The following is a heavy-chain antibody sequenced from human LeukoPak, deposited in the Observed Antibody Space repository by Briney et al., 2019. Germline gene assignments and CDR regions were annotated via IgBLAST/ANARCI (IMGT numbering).Heavy chain of an antibody. CDR1: GFTFSSYG. D-gene: IGHD5-18*01. CDR3: TKGALQLWFCGAFDI. CDR2: ITYDGSNK. V-gene: IGHV3-30*18. Sequence: GGSLRLSCAASGFTFSSYGMHWVRQAPGKGLEWVAVITYDGSNKYYADSVKGRFTISRDNSKNTLYLQMNSLRAEDTAVYYCTKGALQLWFCGAFDIWGQGTMGTVSS. J-gene: IGHJ3*02.